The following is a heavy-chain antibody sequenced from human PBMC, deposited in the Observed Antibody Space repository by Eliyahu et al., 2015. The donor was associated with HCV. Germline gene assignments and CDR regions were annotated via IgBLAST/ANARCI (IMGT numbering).Heavy chain of an antibody. CDR3: AKAGSAWYFDS. V-gene: IGHV3-23*01. J-gene: IGHJ4*02. CDR2: LSVSGVDT. CDR1: GFTSISYA. D-gene: IGHD6-19*01. Sequence: EVQLLESGGGLVQPGGSLRLSVAAPGFTSISYATSWVRQAPGKGLEWVSGLSVSGVDTYYADSVKGRFTISRDDSRNTLYLQMNSLRVEDTAVYYCAKAGSAWYFDSWGQGALVTVSS.